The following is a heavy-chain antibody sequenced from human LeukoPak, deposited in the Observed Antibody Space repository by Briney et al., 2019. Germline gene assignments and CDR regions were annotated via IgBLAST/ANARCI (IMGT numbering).Heavy chain of an antibody. CDR1: GFTFSGSA. J-gene: IGHJ2*01. CDR2: IRSKANSYAT. V-gene: IGHV3-73*01. Sequence: PGGSLRLSCAASGFTFSGSAMHWVRQASGKGLEWVGRIRSKANSYATAYAASVKGRFTISRDDSKNTLYLQMNSLRAEDTAVYFCARRWYFDLWGRGTLVSVSS. CDR3: ARRWYFDL.